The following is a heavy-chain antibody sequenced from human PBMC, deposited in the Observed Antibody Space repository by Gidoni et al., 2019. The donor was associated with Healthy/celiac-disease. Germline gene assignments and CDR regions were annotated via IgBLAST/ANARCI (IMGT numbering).Heavy chain of an antibody. CDR2: ISSNGGST. CDR3: ARDGSWDYYDILTGRDYYFDY. CDR1: GFTFSSYA. D-gene: IGHD3-9*01. J-gene: IGHJ4*02. V-gene: IGHV3-64*01. Sequence: EVQLVESGGGLVQPGGSLRLSCAASGFTFSSYAMHWVRQAPGKGLEYVSAISSNGGSTYYANSVKGRFTISRDNSKNTLYLQMGSLRAEDMAVYYCARDGSWDYYDILTGRDYYFDYWGQGTLVTVSS.